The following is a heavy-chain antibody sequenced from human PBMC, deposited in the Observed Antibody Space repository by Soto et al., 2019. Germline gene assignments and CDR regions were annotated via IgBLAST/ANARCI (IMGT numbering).Heavy chain of an antibody. J-gene: IGHJ6*02. V-gene: IGHV1-3*01. CDR1: GYTFTSYA. Sequence: ASVKVSCKASGYTFTSYAMHWVRQAPGQRLEWMGWINAGNGNTKYSQKFQGRVTITRDTSASTAHMELSSLRSEDTAVYYCAVGSGSYSYYYGMDFWGQGTMVTVSS. CDR3: AVGSGSYSYYYGMDF. D-gene: IGHD3-10*01. CDR2: INAGNGNT.